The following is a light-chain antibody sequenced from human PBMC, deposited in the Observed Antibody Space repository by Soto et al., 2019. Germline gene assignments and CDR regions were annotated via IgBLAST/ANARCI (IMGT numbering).Light chain of an antibody. Sequence: QSALTQPASVSGSPGQSITISCTGTSGAVGPYDYVSWYQQHPGKAPKLMIYEVSNRPSGISSRFSGSKSGNTASLTISGLQAEDEADYYCASYTSSSTSVIFGRGTKVTVL. V-gene: IGLV2-14*01. CDR1: SGAVGPYDY. J-gene: IGLJ2*01. CDR3: ASYTSSSTSVI. CDR2: EVS.